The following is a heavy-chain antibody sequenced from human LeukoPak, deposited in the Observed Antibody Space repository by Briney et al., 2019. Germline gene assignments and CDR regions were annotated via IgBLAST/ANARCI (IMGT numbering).Heavy chain of an antibody. V-gene: IGHV3-48*04. CDR2: ISSSGSTI. J-gene: IGHJ3*02. D-gene: IGHD6-19*01. Sequence: GGSLRLSCAASGFTFSSYSMNWVRQAPGKGLEWVSYISSSGSTIYYADSVKGRFTISRDNAKNSLYLQMNSLRAEDTAVYYCVRVSSGWPYDAFDIWGQGTMVTVSS. CDR3: VRVSSGWPYDAFDI. CDR1: GFTFSSYS.